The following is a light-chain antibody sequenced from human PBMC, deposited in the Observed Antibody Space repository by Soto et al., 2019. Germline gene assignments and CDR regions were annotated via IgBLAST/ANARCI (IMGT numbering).Light chain of an antibody. CDR1: SRDVGGYTY. CDR2: EVN. V-gene: IGLV2-14*01. CDR3: SSYTSSSTLDV. Sequence: QSVMTQPAAVSGSPRQSITIFCTGPSRDVGGYTYVSWYQQHPGKAPKLMIYEVNDRPSGVSHRCSGSKSGNTASLTISGLQAEDEADYYCSSYTSSSTLDVFGTGTKVTVL. J-gene: IGLJ1*01.